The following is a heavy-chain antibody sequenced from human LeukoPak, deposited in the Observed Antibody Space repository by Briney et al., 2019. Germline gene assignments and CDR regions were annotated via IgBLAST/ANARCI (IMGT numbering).Heavy chain of an antibody. CDR1: GFTFSSYA. D-gene: IGHD4-17*01. Sequence: GGSLRLSCAASGFTFSSYAMHWVRQAPGKGLEWVAVISYDGGNKYYADSVKGRFTISRDNSKNTLYLQMNSLRAEDTAVYYCARGSYGDYGNDAFDIWGQGTMVTVSS. V-gene: IGHV3-30-3*01. J-gene: IGHJ3*02. CDR2: ISYDGGNK. CDR3: ARGSYGDYGNDAFDI.